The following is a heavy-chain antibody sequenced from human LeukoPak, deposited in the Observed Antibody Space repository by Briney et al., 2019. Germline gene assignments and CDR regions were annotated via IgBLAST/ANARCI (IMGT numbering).Heavy chain of an antibody. D-gene: IGHD2-15*01. J-gene: IGHJ5*02. CDR2: IWYDGSNK. CDR1: GFTFSSYG. V-gene: IGHV3-33*01. CDR3: ARDGSIVVVVAATPDGLDP. Sequence: GRSLRLSCAASGFTFSSYGMHWVRQAPGKGLEWVAVIWYDGSNKYYADSVKGRFTISRDNSKNTLYLQMNSLRAEDTAVYYCARDGSIVVVVAATPDGLDPWGQGTLVTVSS.